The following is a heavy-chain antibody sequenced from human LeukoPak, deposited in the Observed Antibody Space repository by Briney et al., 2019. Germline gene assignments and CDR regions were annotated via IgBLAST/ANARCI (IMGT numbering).Heavy chain of an antibody. CDR3: ARGGYSHGFDI. CDR2: IDNDGSDT. V-gene: IGHV3-74*01. CDR1: EFTFRNYW. Sequence: PGGSLRLSCEASEFTFRNYWMHWVRQAPGKGLVWVSRIDNDGSDTIYADSVKGRFTISRDNAKNTVYLQMISLRAEDTAIYYCARGGYSHGFDIWGQGAMVTVSS. D-gene: IGHD2-15*01. J-gene: IGHJ3*02.